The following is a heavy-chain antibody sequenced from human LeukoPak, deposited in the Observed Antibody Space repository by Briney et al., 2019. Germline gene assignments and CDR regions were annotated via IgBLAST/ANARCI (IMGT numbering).Heavy chain of an antibody. CDR1: GYTFTSYY. J-gene: IGHJ4*02. CDR3: AREWTRLDTAVVEDY. D-gene: IGHD5-18*01. V-gene: IGHV1-46*01. Sequence: ASVKVSCKASGYTFTSYYMHWVRQAPGQGLEWMGIINPSGGSTSYAQKFQGRVTMTRDTSTSTVYMELSSLRSEDTAVYYCAREWTRLDTAVVEDYWGQGTLVTVSS. CDR2: INPSGGST.